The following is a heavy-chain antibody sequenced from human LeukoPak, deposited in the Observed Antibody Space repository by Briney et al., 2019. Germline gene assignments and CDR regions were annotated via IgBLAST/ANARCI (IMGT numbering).Heavy chain of an antibody. CDR1: GYTFTSYG. CDR3: AGDRTDCSSTSCYPFDAFDI. Sequence: ASVKVSCKASGYTFTSYGISWVRQAPGQGLEWMGWISAYNGNTNYAQKLQGRVTMTTDTSTSTAYMELRSLRSDDTAVYYCAGDRTDCSSTSCYPFDAFDIWGQGTMVTVSS. CDR2: ISAYNGNT. J-gene: IGHJ3*02. D-gene: IGHD2-2*01. V-gene: IGHV1-18*01.